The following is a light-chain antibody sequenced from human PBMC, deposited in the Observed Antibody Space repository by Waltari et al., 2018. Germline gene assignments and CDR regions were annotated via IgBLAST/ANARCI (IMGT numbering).Light chain of an antibody. V-gene: IGLV3-10*01. CDR2: EDT. J-gene: IGLJ1*01. CDR3: YSSDSTGLRV. CDR1: ALPKKY. Sequence: SHELTQPPPGSVSPGQTGRDTCPGTALPKKYAYWFQQKSGQAPRLVIYEDTKRPSGIPERFSGSSSGTVATLTISGAQVDDEADYYCYSSDSTGLRVFGGGTTVVVL.